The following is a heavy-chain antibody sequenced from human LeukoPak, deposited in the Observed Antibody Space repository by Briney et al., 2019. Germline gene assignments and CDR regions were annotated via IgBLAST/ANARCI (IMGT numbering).Heavy chain of an antibody. J-gene: IGHJ6*03. D-gene: IGHD6-19*01. Sequence: GESLKISCKGSGYSFTSYWIGWVRQMPGKGLEWMGIIYPGDSDTRYSPSFQGQVTISADKSISTAYLQWSSLKASDTAMYYCARHVLPTGIAVAGPGAYYMDVWGKGTTVTVSS. CDR3: ARHVLPTGIAVAGPGAYYMDV. CDR1: GYSFTSYW. CDR2: IYPGDSDT. V-gene: IGHV5-51*01.